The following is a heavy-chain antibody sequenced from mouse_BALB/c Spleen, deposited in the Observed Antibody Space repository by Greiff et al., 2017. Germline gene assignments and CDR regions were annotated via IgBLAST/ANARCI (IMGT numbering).Heavy chain of an antibody. CDR2: IDPANGNT. Sequence: EVKLQESGAELVKPGASVKLSCTASGFNIKDTYMHWVKQRPEQGLEWIGRIDPANGNTKYDPKFQGKATITADTSSNTAYLQLSSLTSEDTAVYYCARNGNYGYAMDYWGQGTSVTVSS. CDR1: GFNIKDTY. D-gene: IGHD2-1*01. CDR3: ARNGNYGYAMDY. V-gene: IGHV14-3*02. J-gene: IGHJ4*01.